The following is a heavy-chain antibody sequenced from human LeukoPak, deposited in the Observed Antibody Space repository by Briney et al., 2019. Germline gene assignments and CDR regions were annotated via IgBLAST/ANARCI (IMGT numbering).Heavy chain of an antibody. Sequence: GGSLRLSCAASGFTFSNYHMNWVRQAPGKGLEWVSFISGSSSTIYYADSVKGRFTISRDNAKNSLYLQMDSLRAEDTAVYYCATVVGASPDYFDYWGQGTLVTVSP. CDR3: ATVVGASPDYFDY. J-gene: IGHJ4*02. V-gene: IGHV3-48*01. CDR1: GFTFSNYH. D-gene: IGHD3-10*01. CDR2: ISGSSSTI.